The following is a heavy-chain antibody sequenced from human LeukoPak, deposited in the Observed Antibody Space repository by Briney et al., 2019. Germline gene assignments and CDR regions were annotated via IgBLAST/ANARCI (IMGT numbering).Heavy chain of an antibody. CDR1: GFTFSSYA. J-gene: IGHJ4*02. CDR3: AKVEFGSFPYRPDY. V-gene: IGHV3-23*01. D-gene: IGHD3-10*01. CDR2: ISGSGGST. Sequence: GGSLRLSCAASGFTFSSYAMSWVRQAPGKGLEWVSAISGSGGSTYCADSVKGRFTISRDNSKNTLYLQMNSLRAEDTAVYYCAKVEFGSFPYRPDYWGQGTLVTVSS.